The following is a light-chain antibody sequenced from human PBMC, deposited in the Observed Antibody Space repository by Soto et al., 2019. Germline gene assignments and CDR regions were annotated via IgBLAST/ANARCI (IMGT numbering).Light chain of an antibody. CDR3: VLYMGSGIWV. Sequence: QSALTQPPSASGSPGQSVTISCTGTSSDVGGYNYVSWYQQHPGKAPKLMIYEVSKRPSGVPDRFSGSILGSKAALTITGAQADDESDYYCVLYMGSGIWVFGGGTKLTVL. CDR1: SSDVGGYNY. J-gene: IGLJ3*02. CDR2: EVS. V-gene: IGLV2-8*01.